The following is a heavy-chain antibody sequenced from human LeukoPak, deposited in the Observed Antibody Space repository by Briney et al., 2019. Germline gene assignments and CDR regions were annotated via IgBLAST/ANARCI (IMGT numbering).Heavy chain of an antibody. CDR2: ISAGSRHI. V-gene: IGHV3-21*01. D-gene: IGHD2-15*01. CDR3: ANVKIVVVVAATEDAFDI. J-gene: IGHJ3*02. Sequence: PGGSLRLSCEASGFTFSIYTMNWVRQAPGKGLEWVSFISAGSRHIYYADSVRGRFTISRDDARNSLYLQMNSLRAEDTAIYYCANVKIVVVVAATEDAFDIWGQGTMVTVSS. CDR1: GFTFSIYT.